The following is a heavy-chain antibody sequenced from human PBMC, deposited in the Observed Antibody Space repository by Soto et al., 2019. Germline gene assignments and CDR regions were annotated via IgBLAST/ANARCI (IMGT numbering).Heavy chain of an antibody. CDR1: GGSISSGDYY. Sequence: PSETLSLTCTVSGGSISSGDYYWSWIRQPPGKGLEWIGYIYYSGSTYYNPSLKSRVTISVDTSKNQFSLKLSSVTAADTAVYYCARNYYDSSGYTYYFDYWGQGTLVTVSS. V-gene: IGHV4-30-4*01. D-gene: IGHD3-22*01. J-gene: IGHJ4*02. CDR3: ARNYYDSSGYTYYFDY. CDR2: IYYSGST.